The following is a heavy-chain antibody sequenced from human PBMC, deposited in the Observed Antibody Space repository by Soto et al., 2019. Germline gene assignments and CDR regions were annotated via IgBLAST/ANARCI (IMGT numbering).Heavy chain of an antibody. D-gene: IGHD2-15*01. CDR2: ISSSGTNI. CDR3: ARTSTDGYCSGGYCYSPLVYYFVY. Sequence: GGSLRLSCAASGFTFSNYSMNWVRQAPGKGLEWVSYISSSGTNIDYADPVKGRFTISRDNAKNSLYLQLNSLRDEDTAVYYCARTSTDGYCSGGYCYSPLVYYFVYWGQGTLVTVSS. V-gene: IGHV3-48*02. CDR1: GFTFSNYS. J-gene: IGHJ4*02.